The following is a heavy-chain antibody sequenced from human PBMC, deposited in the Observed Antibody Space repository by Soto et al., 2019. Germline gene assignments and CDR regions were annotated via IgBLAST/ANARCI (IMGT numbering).Heavy chain of an antibody. D-gene: IGHD6-19*01. J-gene: IGHJ4*02. CDR1: GYTFTGYA. CDR3: ARAVAVPADFDY. V-gene: IGHV1-3*01. CDR2: INAGNGNT. Sequence: ASVKVSCKASGYTFTGYAMHWVRQAPGQRLEWMGWINAGNGNTKYSQKFQGRVTISSDTSASTAYMELSSLGSEDTAVYYCARAVAVPADFDYWGQGTLVTVSS.